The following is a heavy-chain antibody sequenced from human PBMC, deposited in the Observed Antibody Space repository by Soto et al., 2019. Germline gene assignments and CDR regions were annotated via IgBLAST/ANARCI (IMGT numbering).Heavy chain of an antibody. D-gene: IGHD3-16*01. V-gene: IGHV1-18*01. CDR2: ISTYNDKT. CDR1: GYSFTSYG. CDR3: ARDRENLWDTYPPSDSDN. Sequence: QVQLVQSEAAMKRPGASVKVSCKAFGYSFTSYGISWVRQASGQGLEWMGWISTYNDKTNFPQKFQDRVTMTTDRSATTAYVELRSLNSDDTAVYFCARDRENLWDTYPPSDSDNWGQGTLVTVSS. J-gene: IGHJ4*02.